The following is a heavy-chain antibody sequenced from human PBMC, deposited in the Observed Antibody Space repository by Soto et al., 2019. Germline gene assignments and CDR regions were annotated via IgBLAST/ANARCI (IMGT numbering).Heavy chain of an antibody. D-gene: IGHD6-19*01. CDR2: INPSGGST. CDR1: GYTFTSYY. CDR3: ARSAGAVAGYNY. Sequence: QVQLVQSGAEVKKPGASVKVSCKASGYTFTSYYMHWVRQAPGQGLEWMGIINPSGGSTSYAQKFQGRVTMTRDTSMSTVYMELSSLRSEDTSVYYYARSAGAVAGYNYWGQGTLVTVSS. V-gene: IGHV1-46*01. J-gene: IGHJ4*02.